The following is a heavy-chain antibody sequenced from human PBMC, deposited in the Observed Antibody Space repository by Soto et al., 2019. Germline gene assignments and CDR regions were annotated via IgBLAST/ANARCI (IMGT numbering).Heavy chain of an antibody. V-gene: IGHV3-23*01. CDR2: ISGGSGRT. D-gene: IGHD3-10*01. CDR3: AKDSYHGSGSYIIPYYFDY. J-gene: IGHJ4*02. CDR1: GFSFSNYA. Sequence: EVQLLESGGGLVQPGGSLRLSCAASGFSFSNYAMSWVRQAPGKGLEWVSVISGGSGRTSYADSVKGRFTVSRDNSKNTVDLQMKSLRAEDTAVYYCAKDSYHGSGSYIIPYYFDYWGQGTLVAVSS.